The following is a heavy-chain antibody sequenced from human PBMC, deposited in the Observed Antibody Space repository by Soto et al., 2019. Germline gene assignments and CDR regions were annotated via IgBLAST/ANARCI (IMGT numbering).Heavy chain of an antibody. CDR3: AVSRDGYSMDV. Sequence: QVQLQESGPGLVKPSQTLSLTCTVSGGSISSGGYYWSWIRQHPGKGLEWIGYIYYSGSTYYNPSLKSRVTISVDTSKDQFSLKRSSVTAADTAVYYCAVSRDGYSMDVWGQGTTVTVSS. V-gene: IGHV4-31*03. CDR2: IYYSGST. CDR1: GGSISSGGYY. J-gene: IGHJ6*02. D-gene: IGHD2-2*01.